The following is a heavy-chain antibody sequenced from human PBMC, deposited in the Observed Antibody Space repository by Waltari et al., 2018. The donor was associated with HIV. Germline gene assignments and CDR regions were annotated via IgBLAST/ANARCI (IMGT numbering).Heavy chain of an antibody. Sequence: VQSGGGVAQPGRSLRLSCTASGVRISNHAMHWVRQSEDKRLEWVAVITYDGGNQFVTDSLKGRFIISRDNARDTLYLEMKLLKVEDSGIYYCVRRSVLGLDLWGQGTTVIVS. D-gene: IGHD6-19*01. CDR3: VRRSVLGLDL. V-gene: IGHV3-30*04. CDR1: GVRISNHA. CDR2: ITYDGGNQ. J-gene: IGHJ6*02.